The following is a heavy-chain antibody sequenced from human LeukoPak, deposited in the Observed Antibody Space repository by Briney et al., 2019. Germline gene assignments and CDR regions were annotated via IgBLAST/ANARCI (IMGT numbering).Heavy chain of an antibody. CDR3: ARVASGSYYYPFDY. Sequence: GGSLRLSCAASGFTVSSNYMSWGRQAPGKGLEWVSVIYSGGSTYYADSVKGRFTISRDNSKNTLYLQMNSLRAEDTAVYYCARVASGSYYYPFDYWGQGTLVTVSS. CDR2: IYSGGST. J-gene: IGHJ4*02. V-gene: IGHV3-53*01. CDR1: GFTVSSNY. D-gene: IGHD1-26*01.